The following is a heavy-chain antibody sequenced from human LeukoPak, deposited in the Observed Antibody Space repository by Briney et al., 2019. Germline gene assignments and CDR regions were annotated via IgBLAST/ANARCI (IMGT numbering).Heavy chain of an antibody. D-gene: IGHD2-15*01. CDR1: GFTFSSYG. J-gene: IGHJ3*02. CDR3: AKDRDIVVVVAATTAFDI. V-gene: IGHV3-30*18. CDR2: ISYDGSNK. Sequence: GGSLRLSCAASGFTFSSYGMHWVRQAPGKGLEWVAVISYDGSNKYFPDSVKGRFTISRGNSKNTLYLQMNSLRAEDTAVYYCAKDRDIVVVVAATTAFDIWGQGTMVTVSS.